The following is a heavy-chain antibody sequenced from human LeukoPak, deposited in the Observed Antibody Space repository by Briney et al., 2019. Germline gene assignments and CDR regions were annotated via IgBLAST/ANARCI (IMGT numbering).Heavy chain of an antibody. J-gene: IGHJ4*02. Sequence: PGGSLRLSCAASGFTSTDYYMIWLRQAPGKGLEWVSYISRNGDTRYYADSVKGRFTISRDNAKNSLYLQMNSLRAEDTAVYYCARGPTTVTSPHFDYWGQGTLVTVSS. CDR2: ISRNGDTR. CDR3: ARGPTTVTSPHFDY. CDR1: GFTSTDYY. D-gene: IGHD4-17*01. V-gene: IGHV3-11*01.